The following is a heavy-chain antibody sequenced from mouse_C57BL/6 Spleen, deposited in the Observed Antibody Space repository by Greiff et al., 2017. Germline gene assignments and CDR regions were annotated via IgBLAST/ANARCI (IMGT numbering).Heavy chain of an antibody. J-gene: IGHJ4*01. V-gene: IGHV2-2*01. Sequence: VQLQQSGPGLVQPSQSLSISCTVSGFSLTSYGVHWVRQSPGKGLEWLGVIWSGGSTDYNAAFISRLSISKDNSKSQVFFKMNSLRADDTAIYYCARGGLLYAMDYWGQGTSVTVSS. D-gene: IGHD3-1*01. CDR3: ARGGLLYAMDY. CDR2: IWSGGST. CDR1: GFSLTSYG.